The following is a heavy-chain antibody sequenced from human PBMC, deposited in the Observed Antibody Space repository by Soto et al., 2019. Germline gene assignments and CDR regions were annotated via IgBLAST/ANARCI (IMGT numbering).Heavy chain of an antibody. Sequence: ASVKVSCKASGYTFTSYYMHWVRQAPGQGPEWMGIFNPSGGRTTYAQKFQGRVTMTGDTSNNHFSLKLFSMTTEDTAVYFCARLAYDNVWNSYYFDLWGQGSLVTVSS. J-gene: IGHJ4*02. CDR1: GYTFTSYY. V-gene: IGHV1-46*01. CDR3: ARLAYDNVWNSYYFDL. D-gene: IGHD1-1*01. CDR2: FNPSGGRT.